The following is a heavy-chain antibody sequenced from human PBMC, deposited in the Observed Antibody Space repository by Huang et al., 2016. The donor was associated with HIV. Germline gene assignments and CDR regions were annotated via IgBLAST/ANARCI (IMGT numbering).Heavy chain of an antibody. CDR2: LSGANGGT. J-gene: IGHJ3*02. Sequence: QIRLVQSGAEVKKPGASVRVSCQASGYAFSDYGFSWVRQAPGQGPEWVGWLSGANGGTNYGQRFQGRVTLTTDTSTTTVYMDLRSLRSDDTAVYYCARDPKYHSFPYFRQRRGIEIWGQGTVVTVSS. CDR3: ARDPKYHSFPYFRQRRGIEI. V-gene: IGHV1-18*04. CDR1: GYAFSDYG. D-gene: IGHD3-16*01.